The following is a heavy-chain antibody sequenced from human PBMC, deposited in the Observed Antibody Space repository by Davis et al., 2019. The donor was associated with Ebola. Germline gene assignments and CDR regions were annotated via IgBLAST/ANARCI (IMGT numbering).Heavy chain of an antibody. CDR2: INSDGSST. J-gene: IGHJ4*02. CDR3: AKRGGGVDY. Sequence: GESLKISCAASGFTFSSYWMHWVRQAPGKGLVWVSRINSDGSSTGYADSVKGRFTISRDNAKNSLYLQMNSLRAEDTALYYCAKRGGGVDYWGQGTLVTVSS. D-gene: IGHD3-16*01. CDR1: GFTFSSYW. V-gene: IGHV3-74*01.